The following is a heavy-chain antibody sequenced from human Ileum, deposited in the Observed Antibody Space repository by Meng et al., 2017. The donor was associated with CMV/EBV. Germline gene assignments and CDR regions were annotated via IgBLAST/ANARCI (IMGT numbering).Heavy chain of an antibody. CDR1: GEYFSGDY. Sequence: YGEYFSGDYWSWIRQPPGKGLEWIGESNHSGTSNYNPSLKSRVTISIDPSKNHLSLKLSSVTAADTAVYYCARGGDDLWSGRNWFDPWGQGSLVTVSS. CDR2: SNHSGTS. D-gene: IGHD3-3*01. V-gene: IGHV4-34*01. J-gene: IGHJ5*02. CDR3: ARGGDDLWSGRNWFDP.